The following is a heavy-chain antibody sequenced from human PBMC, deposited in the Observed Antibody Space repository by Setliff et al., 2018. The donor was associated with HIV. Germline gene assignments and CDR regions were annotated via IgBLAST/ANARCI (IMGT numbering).Heavy chain of an antibody. V-gene: IGHV3-7*03. J-gene: IGHJ3*02. D-gene: IGHD1-26*01. CDR3: ATDRVEAERGAFDI. CDR1: GFSFSNYW. CDR2: IKGDGSDQ. Sequence: PGGSLRLSCAASGFSFSNYWMNWVRQVPGKGLEWVANIKGDGSDQYYMDSVRGRFIISRDNAKKSVYLQMSSLRAEDTAVYYCATDRVEAERGAFDIWGQGTMVTVSS.